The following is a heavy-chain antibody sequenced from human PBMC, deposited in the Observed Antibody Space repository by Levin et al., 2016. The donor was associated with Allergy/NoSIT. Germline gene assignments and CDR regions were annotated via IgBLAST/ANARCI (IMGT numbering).Heavy chain of an antibody. Sequence: GESLKISCAASGFTFSSYSMNWVRQAPGKGLEWVSSISSSSSYIYYADSVKGRFTISRDNAKNSLYLQMNSLRAEDTAVYYCARDTAPKGVRGYGMDVWGQGTTVTVSS. CDR3: ARDTAPKGVRGYGMDV. V-gene: IGHV3-21*01. J-gene: IGHJ6*02. D-gene: IGHD3-10*01. CDR2: ISSSSSYI. CDR1: GFTFSSYS.